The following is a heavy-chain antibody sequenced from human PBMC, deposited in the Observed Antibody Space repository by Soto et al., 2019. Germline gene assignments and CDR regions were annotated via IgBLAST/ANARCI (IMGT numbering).Heavy chain of an antibody. CDR3: AREGESCSGCAWGAFDI. V-gene: IGHV4-59*01. Sequence: QVQLQESGPGLVKPSETLSLTCTVSGGSISSYYWSWIRQPPGKGLEWIGYIYYSESTNYNPSLKSRVTLSLDTCMNQFSLKLRCVAAADTAVYYCAREGESCSGCAWGAFDIWGQGTLVTVSS. CDR1: GGSISSYY. J-gene: IGHJ3*02. D-gene: IGHD6-13*01. CDR2: IYYSEST.